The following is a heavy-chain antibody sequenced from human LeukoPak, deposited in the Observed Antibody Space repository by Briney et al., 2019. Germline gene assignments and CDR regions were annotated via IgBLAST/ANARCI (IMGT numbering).Heavy chain of an antibody. J-gene: IGHJ4*02. CDR3: ARGRYYDSSGPFDY. D-gene: IGHD3-22*01. Sequence: SVKVSCKASGGTFSSNAISWVRQAPGQGLEWMGRIIPIFGTANYAQKFQGRVTITTDESTSTAYMELSSLRSEDTAVCYCARGRYYDSSGPFDYWGQGTLVTVSS. CDR1: GGTFSSNA. V-gene: IGHV1-69*05. CDR2: IIPIFGTA.